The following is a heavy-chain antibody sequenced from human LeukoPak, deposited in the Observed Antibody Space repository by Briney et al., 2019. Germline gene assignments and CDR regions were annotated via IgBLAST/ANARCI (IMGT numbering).Heavy chain of an antibody. J-gene: IGHJ4*02. CDR3: ARSLYSGYDLGY. V-gene: IGHV1-2*02. D-gene: IGHD5-12*01. Sequence: GASVKVSCTASGYTFTGYYMRWVRQAPGQGLEWMGWINPNSGDTNYAQKFQGRVTMTRDTSISTAYMELSRLRSDDTAVYYCARSLYSGYDLGYWGQGTLVTVSS. CDR1: GYTFTGYY. CDR2: INPNSGDT.